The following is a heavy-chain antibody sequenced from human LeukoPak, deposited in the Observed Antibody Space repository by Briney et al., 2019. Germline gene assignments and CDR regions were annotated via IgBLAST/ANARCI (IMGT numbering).Heavy chain of an antibody. CDR1: GFTFSSYS. J-gene: IGHJ4*02. V-gene: IGHV3-7*03. CDR3: ARDALLDY. Sequence: GGSLRLSCAASGFTFSSYSMNWVRQAPGKGLEWVANIKQDGSEKYYVDSVKGRFTISRDNAKNSLYLQMNSLRAEDTAVYYCARDALLDYWGQGTLVTVSS. CDR2: IKQDGSEK.